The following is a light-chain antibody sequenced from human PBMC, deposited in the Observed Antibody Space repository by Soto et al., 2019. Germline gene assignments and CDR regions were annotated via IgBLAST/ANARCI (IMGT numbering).Light chain of an antibody. V-gene: IGKV3-11*01. Sequence: ELVWTESPATLSLSPGDRAPVSCRASQSVSRYLAWYQQNPCQAHSLLIYGTSIRASGVPERFSGGGSGTDFTLTITRLEPEDLVVYYGQQHSVWPPITFGRGTKLDIK. CDR3: QQHSVWPPIT. CDR1: QSVSRY. CDR2: GTS. J-gene: IGKJ5*01.